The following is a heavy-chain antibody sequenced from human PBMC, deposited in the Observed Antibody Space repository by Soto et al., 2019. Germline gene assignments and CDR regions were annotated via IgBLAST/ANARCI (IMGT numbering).Heavy chain of an antibody. CDR1: GYTFTGYY. CDR3: ATDLGLGAVAVAY. V-gene: IGHV1-2*02. CDR2: INPNSGET. D-gene: IGHD6-19*01. J-gene: IGHJ4*02. Sequence: ASVKVSCKASGYTFTGYYMHWVRQAPGQGLEWMGWINPNSGETIYAQKFQGRVTMTEDTSTDTAYMELSSLRSEDTAVYYCATDLGLGAVAVAYWGQGTLVTVSS.